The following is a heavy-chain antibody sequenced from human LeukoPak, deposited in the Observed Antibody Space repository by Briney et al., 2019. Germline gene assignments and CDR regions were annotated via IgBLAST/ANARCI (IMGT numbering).Heavy chain of an antibody. V-gene: IGHV4-59*01. CDR2: IYYGGST. J-gene: IGHJ4*02. CDR3: AGRSGRRGGVDY. CDR1: GGSINNYY. Sequence: TSETLSLTCSISGGSINNYYWSWIRQPPGKGLEWIGYIYYGGSTNFNPSLKSRVSISVDTSKNQFSLNLRSVTAADTAVYYCAGRSGRRGGVDYWGQGTLVTVSS. D-gene: IGHD5-12*01.